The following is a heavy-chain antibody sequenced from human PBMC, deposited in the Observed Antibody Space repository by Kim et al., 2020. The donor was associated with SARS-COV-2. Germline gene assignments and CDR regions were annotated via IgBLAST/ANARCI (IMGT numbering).Heavy chain of an antibody. CDR3: ARQTNWFDP. Sequence: TANYAQKFQGRVTITADESTSTAYMELSSLRSEDTAVYYCARQTNWFDPWGQGTLVTVSS. J-gene: IGHJ5*02. CDR2: TA. V-gene: IGHV1-69*01.